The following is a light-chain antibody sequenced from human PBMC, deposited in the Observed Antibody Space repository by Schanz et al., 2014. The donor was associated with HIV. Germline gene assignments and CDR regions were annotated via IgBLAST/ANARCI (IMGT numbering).Light chain of an antibody. V-gene: IGLV2-8*01. Sequence: QSALTQPPSASGSPGQSVTISCTGTSSDVGGYNYVSWYQQHPGKAPKIMIYEVTKRASGVPDRFSGSKSGNTASLTVSGLQAEDEADYYCSSYAGSTNYVFGTGTKVTVL. J-gene: IGLJ1*01. CDR2: EVT. CDR3: SSYAGSTNYV. CDR1: SSDVGGYNY.